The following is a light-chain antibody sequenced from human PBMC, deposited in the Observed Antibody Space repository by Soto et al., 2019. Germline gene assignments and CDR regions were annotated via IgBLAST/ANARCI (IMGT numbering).Light chain of an antibody. Sequence: EVMLTLSPGTVSLSPEERAPLSCRGSQSISSSFLASYQQKPGQPPSLLIYGASSRATGIPDSFSGTGSETGFTLTISRLEPEDVAVYYCQQYGSSLTSTFGHGTKVDIK. CDR2: GAS. V-gene: IGKV3-20*01. CDR3: QQYGSSLTST. J-gene: IGKJ1*01. CDR1: QSISSSF.